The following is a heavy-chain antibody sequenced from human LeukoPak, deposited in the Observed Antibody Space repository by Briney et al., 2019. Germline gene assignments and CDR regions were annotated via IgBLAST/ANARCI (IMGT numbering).Heavy chain of an antibody. D-gene: IGHD5-18*01. CDR2: IKQDGSEK. Sequence: PGGSLRLSCAASGFTFSSYWMSWVRQAPGKGLEWVANIKQDGSEKYYVDSVKGRFTISRDNAKNSLYLQMNSLRAEDTAVYYCARVEYSYGYSRRYFDYWGQGTLVTVSS. J-gene: IGHJ4*02. V-gene: IGHV3-7*01. CDR1: GFTFSSYW. CDR3: ARVEYSYGYSRRYFDY.